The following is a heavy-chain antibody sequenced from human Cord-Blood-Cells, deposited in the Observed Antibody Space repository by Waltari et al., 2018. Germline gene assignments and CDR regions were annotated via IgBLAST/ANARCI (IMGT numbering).Heavy chain of an antibody. Sequence: QLQLQESGPGLVKPSETLSLTCTVSGGSIRSSSYYWGWIGQPPGKGLAWIGSIYYSVSTYHNPSLKSRVTISVATSKNQFSLKLSSVTAADTAVYYCARHVYDFWSGYYFDYWGQGTLVSVSS. D-gene: IGHD3-3*01. CDR1: GGSIRSSSYY. CDR3: ARHVYDFWSGYYFDY. V-gene: IGHV4-39*01. J-gene: IGHJ4*02. CDR2: IYYSVST.